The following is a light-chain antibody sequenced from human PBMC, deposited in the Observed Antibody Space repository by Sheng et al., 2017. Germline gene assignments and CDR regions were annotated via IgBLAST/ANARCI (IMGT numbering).Light chain of an antibody. V-gene: IGKV1-16*02. J-gene: IGKJ3*01. Sequence: IQMTQSPSSLSASVGDKVTITCRASQDIKKDLGWFQQKPGKAPKSLIHAASSLHSGVPSKFSGSGSGTDFTLTINSLQPDDFATYYCQQYNTNPFTFGPGTRVDMK. CDR3: QQYNTNPFT. CDR1: QDIKKD. CDR2: AAS.